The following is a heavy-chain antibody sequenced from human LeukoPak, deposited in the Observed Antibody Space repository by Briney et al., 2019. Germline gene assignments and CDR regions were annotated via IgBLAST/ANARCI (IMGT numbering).Heavy chain of an antibody. CDR2: ISYDGSNK. D-gene: IGHD3-10*01. CDR3: ARAPYYYGSGSEGLDY. J-gene: IGHJ4*02. Sequence: GRSLRLSCAASGFTFSSYAMHWVRQAPGKGLDGVAVISYDGSNKYYADSVKGRFTISRDNSKNTLYLQMNSLRAEDTAVYYCARAPYYYGSGSEGLDYWGQGTLVTVSS. V-gene: IGHV3-30*04. CDR1: GFTFSSYA.